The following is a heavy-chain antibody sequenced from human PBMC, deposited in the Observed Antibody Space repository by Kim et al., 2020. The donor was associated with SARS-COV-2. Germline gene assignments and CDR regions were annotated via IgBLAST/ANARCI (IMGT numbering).Heavy chain of an antibody. V-gene: IGHV3-74*01. CDR2: INSDGSSI. J-gene: IGHJ4*02. CDR1: GFTFSSYW. CDR3: ARGGYSGYDGEEDY. D-gene: IGHD5-12*01. Sequence: GGSLRLSCAASGFTFSSYWMHWVRQGPGKGLVWVSRINSDGSSISYADSVRGRFTISRDNAKNTLYLQMNSLRAEDTALYYCARGGYSGYDGEEDYWGQGTLVTVSS.